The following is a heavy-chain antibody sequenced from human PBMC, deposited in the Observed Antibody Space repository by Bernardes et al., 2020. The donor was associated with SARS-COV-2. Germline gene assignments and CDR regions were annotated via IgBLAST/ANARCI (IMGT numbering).Heavy chain of an antibody. CDR2: IYYTGNT. J-gene: IGHJ4*02. D-gene: IGHD3-3*01. V-gene: IGHV4-59*01. CDR1: GGSISTYY. CDR3: ARGSGVPFDY. Sequence: SETLSLTCTVSGGSISTYYWSWTRQPPGKGLEWIGYIYYTGNTNYNPSLKSRVTISVDTSKDQFSLRLSSVTAADTAVYYCARGSGVPFDYWGQGTLVTVSS.